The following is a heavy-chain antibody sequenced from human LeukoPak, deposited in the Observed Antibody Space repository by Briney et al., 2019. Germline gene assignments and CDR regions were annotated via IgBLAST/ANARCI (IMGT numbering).Heavy chain of an antibody. CDR2: IKQDGSEK. J-gene: IGHJ2*01. V-gene: IGHV3-7*01. Sequence: GGSLRLSCAASGFTFSSYWMSWVRQAPGKGLEWVANIKQDGSEKYYVDSVKGRFTISRDNAKNSLYLQMNSLRAEDTAVYYCARRITIFGVVMRYFDHWGRGTLVTVSS. D-gene: IGHD3-3*01. CDR1: GFTFSSYW. CDR3: ARRITIFGVVMRYFDH.